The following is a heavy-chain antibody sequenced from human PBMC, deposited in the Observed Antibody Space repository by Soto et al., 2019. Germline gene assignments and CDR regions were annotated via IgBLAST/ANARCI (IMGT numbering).Heavy chain of an antibody. J-gene: IGHJ3*01. CDR1: GYTFTTFH. CDR2: INPDTGDS. Sequence: QVHLVQSGAEVRKPGASVKVSCKASGYTFTTFHLHWVRLAPGQGLEWMGWINPDTGDSEYGQKFQGRVTLNRDTSMTPAYMELSSLTSDDTAVYYCVRDRRIYYSDPHDEFVASDYEVWGQGTMVSVSS. V-gene: IGHV1-2*02. D-gene: IGHD3-22*01. CDR3: VRDRRIYYSDPHDEFVASDYEV.